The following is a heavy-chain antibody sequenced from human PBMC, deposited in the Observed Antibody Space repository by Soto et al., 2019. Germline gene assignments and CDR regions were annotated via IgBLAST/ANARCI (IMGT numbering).Heavy chain of an antibody. V-gene: IGHV3-23*01. D-gene: IGHD3-16*01. Sequence: GGSLRLSCAASGFTFSNYGMSWFRQAPGKGLEWVSIISVNGKNIYYADSVRGRFTISRDKSENTLFLQMNSLRVDDTAVYYCAKDTLSLGGGNIDFYFDYWGQGVLVTVSS. CDR1: GFTFSNYG. CDR3: AKDTLSLGGGNIDFYFDY. J-gene: IGHJ4*02. CDR2: ISVNGKNI.